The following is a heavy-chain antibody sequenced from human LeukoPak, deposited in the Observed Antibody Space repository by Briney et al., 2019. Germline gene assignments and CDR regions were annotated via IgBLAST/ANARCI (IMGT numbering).Heavy chain of an antibody. Sequence: ASVKVSCKASGYTFTGYYMHWVRQAPGQGHEWMGWINPNSGGTKYAQKFQGRVTMTRDTSFSTAYMELIGLRSDDTAVYYCARDAVIRGSGSSNWFDPWGQGTLVTVSS. D-gene: IGHD3-10*01. J-gene: IGHJ5*02. CDR3: ARDAVIRGSGSSNWFDP. CDR1: GYTFTGYY. CDR2: INPNSGGT. V-gene: IGHV1-2*02.